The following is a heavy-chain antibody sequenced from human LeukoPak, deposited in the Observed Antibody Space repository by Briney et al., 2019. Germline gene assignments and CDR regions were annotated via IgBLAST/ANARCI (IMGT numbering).Heavy chain of an antibody. CDR2: INHSGST. V-gene: IGHV4-34*01. CDR3: ARSENDYGDYYYYGMDV. D-gene: IGHD4-17*01. J-gene: IGHJ6*02. Sequence: SETLSLTCAVHGGSFSGYYWSWIRQPPGKGLEWIGEINHSGSTNYNPSLKSRVTISVDTSKNQFSLKLSSVTAADTAVYYCARSENDYGDYYYYGMDVWGQGTTVTVSS. CDR1: GGSFSGYY.